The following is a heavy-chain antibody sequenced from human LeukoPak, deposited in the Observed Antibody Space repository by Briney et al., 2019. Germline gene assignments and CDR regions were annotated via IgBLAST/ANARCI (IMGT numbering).Heavy chain of an antibody. CDR3: ARFAAGGSYYYYMDV. D-gene: IGHD6-25*01. CDR1: GFTFSSFN. J-gene: IGHJ6*03. V-gene: IGHV3-21*01. Sequence: GGSLRLSCAASGFTFSSFNMNWVRQAPGQGLEWVSTITGSGSYVYYTDSVKGRFTISRDNAKSSLYLQMNSLRADDTAVYYCARFAAGGSYYYYMDVWGKGTTVTVSS. CDR2: ITGSGSYV.